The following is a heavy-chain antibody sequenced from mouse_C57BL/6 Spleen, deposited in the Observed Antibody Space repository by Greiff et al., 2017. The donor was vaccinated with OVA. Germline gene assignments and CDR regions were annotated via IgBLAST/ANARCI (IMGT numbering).Heavy chain of an antibody. CDR3: ARSPYSNDIDY. D-gene: IGHD2-12*01. V-gene: IGHV1-81*01. J-gene: IGHJ2*01. CDR1: GYTFTSYG. CDR2: IYPRSGNT. Sequence: QVQLKQSGAELARPGASVKLSCKASGYTFTSYGISWVKQSTGQGLEWIGEIYPRSGNTYYNEKFKGKATLTADKSSSTEYMELRSLTSEDSAVYIYARSPYSNDIDYWGQGTTLTVSS.